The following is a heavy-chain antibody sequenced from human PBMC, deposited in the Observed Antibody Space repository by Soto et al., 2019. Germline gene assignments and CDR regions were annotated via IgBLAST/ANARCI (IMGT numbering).Heavy chain of an antibody. CDR1: GGSFSGYY. Sequence: SETLSLTCAVYGGSFSGYYWSWIRQPPGKGLEWIGEINHSGSTNYNPSLKSRVTISVDTSKNQFSLKLSSVTAADTAVYYCARGEVTMVRGVIITDYYYYGMDVWGQGTTVTVSS. V-gene: IGHV4-34*01. D-gene: IGHD3-10*01. CDR2: INHSGST. CDR3: ARGEVTMVRGVIITDYYYYGMDV. J-gene: IGHJ6*02.